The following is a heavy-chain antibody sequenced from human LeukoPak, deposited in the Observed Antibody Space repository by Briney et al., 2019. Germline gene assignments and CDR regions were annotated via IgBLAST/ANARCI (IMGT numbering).Heavy chain of an antibody. CDR2: IYSGGST. Sequence: PGGSLRLSCAASGFTFSDYYMSWVRQAPGKGLEWVSVIYSGGSTYYADSVKGRFTISRDNSKNTLYLQMNSLRAEDTAVYYCAIGSLAGYFDWNHYFDYWGQGTLVTVSS. CDR1: GFTFSDYY. J-gene: IGHJ4*02. D-gene: IGHD3-9*01. V-gene: IGHV3-53*01. CDR3: AIGSLAGYFDWNHYFDY.